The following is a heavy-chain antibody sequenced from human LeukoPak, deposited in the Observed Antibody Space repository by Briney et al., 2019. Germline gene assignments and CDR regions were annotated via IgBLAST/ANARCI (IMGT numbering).Heavy chain of an antibody. V-gene: IGHV3-48*03. CDR1: GFTFSSYE. J-gene: IGHJ4*02. D-gene: IGHD6-19*01. Sequence: PGGSLRLSCAASGFTFSSYEMNWVRQAPGKGLEWVSYISSSGSTIYYADSVKGRFTISRDNAKNSLYLQMNSLRAEDTAVYYCARGRFEQLLVRGGEYYFDYWGQGTLVTVSS. CDR2: ISSSGSTI. CDR3: ARGRFEQLLVRGGEYYFDY.